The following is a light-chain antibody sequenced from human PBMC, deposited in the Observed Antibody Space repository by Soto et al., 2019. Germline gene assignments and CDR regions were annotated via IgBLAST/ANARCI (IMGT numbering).Light chain of an antibody. V-gene: IGLV2-14*01. Sequence: QSALTQPASVSGSPGQSITISCTGTSSDVGGYNYVSWYQQHPGKVPKLMIYEVSNRPSGVSNRFSGSKSGNTASLTISGLQAEDEANYYCSSYTSSSTLLFGGATKLTVL. CDR2: EVS. CDR3: SSYTSSSTLL. CDR1: SSDVGGYNY. J-gene: IGLJ2*01.